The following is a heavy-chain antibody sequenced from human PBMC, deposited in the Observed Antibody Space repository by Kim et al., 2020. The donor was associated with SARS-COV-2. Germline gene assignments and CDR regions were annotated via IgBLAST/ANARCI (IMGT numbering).Heavy chain of an antibody. J-gene: IGHJ3*02. CDR3: VTTRTSLLLAVVAVDI. V-gene: IGHV4-31*09. CDR1: GASISSGGYS. D-gene: IGHD2-15*01. CDR2: NNYSAST. Sequence: SETLSLTCTVSGASISSGGYSWSWIRQHTGQGLEWIGYNNYSASTYHYLYRQSSVTLSADKNQISLSLTQGSVTAADTAVYYCVTTRTSLLLAVVAVDI.